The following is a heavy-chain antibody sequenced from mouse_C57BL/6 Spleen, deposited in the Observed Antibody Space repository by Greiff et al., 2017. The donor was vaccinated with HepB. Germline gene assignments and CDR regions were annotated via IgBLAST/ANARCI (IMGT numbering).Heavy chain of an antibody. CDR3: ARSTDLWNAMDY. D-gene: IGHD6-2*01. CDR2: INPSTGGT. CDR1: GYSFTGYY. V-gene: IGHV1-42*01. Sequence: EVQLQQSGPELVKPGASVKISCKASGYSFTGYYMNWVKQSPEKSLEWIGEINPSTGGTTYNQKFKAKATLTVDKPSSTAYMQLKSLTSEDSAVYYCARSTDLWNAMDYWGQGTSVTVSS. J-gene: IGHJ4*01.